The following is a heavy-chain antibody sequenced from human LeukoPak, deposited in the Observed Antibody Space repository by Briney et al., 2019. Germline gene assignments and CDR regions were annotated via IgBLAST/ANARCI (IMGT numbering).Heavy chain of an antibody. CDR2: ISNSGNTI. J-gene: IGHJ4*02. D-gene: IGHD2-15*01. V-gene: IGHV3-48*03. CDR3: ARVYCSGGSCYPYFDY. CDR1: GFTFSSYE. Sequence: GGSLRLSCAASGFTFSSYEMNWVRQAPGKGLEWVSFISNSGNTIYYADSVKGRFTISRDNAKNSLYLQMNSLRAEDTAVYYCARVYCSGGSCYPYFDYWGQGTLVTVSS.